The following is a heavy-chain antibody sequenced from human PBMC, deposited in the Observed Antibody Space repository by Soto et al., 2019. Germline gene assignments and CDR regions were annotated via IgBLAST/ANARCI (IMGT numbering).Heavy chain of an antibody. V-gene: IGHV1-69*13. J-gene: IGHJ4*02. CDR1: GGTFSSYA. CDR2: IIPIFGTA. Sequence: SVKVSCKASGGTFSSYAISWVRQAPGQGLEWMGGIIPIFGTANYAQKFQGRVTITADESTSTAYMELSSLRSEDTAVYYCARGSGYCSRTSCYTDFDYWGQGTLGTAPQ. CDR3: ARGSGYCSRTSCYTDFDY. D-gene: IGHD2-2*02.